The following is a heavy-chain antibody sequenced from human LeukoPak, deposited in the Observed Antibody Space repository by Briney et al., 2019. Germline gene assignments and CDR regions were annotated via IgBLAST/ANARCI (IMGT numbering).Heavy chain of an antibody. J-gene: IGHJ4*02. CDR3: AKGYYDYVWGSYYFDY. V-gene: IGHV3-23*01. CDR1: GFTFSSYR. D-gene: IGHD3-16*01. Sequence: GGSLKLSCAASGFTFSSYRMHWVRQAPGKGLEWVSAISGSGGSTYYADSVKGRFTISRDNSRDTLYLQMNSLRAEDTAVYYCAKGYYDYVWGSYYFDYWGQGTLVTVSS. CDR2: ISGSGGST.